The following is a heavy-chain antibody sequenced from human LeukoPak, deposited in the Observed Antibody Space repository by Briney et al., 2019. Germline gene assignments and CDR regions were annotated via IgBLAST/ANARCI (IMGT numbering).Heavy chain of an antibody. Sequence: ASVKVSCKASGYTFTSYGINWVRQATGQGLEWMGWMNPNSGNTGYAQKFRGRVTMTRNTSISTAYMELSSLRSEDTAVYYCARSLTMVRGVIIIGYWGQGTLVTVSS. D-gene: IGHD3-10*01. CDR2: MNPNSGNT. CDR1: GYTFTSYG. J-gene: IGHJ4*02. CDR3: ARSLTMVRGVIIIGY. V-gene: IGHV1-8*02.